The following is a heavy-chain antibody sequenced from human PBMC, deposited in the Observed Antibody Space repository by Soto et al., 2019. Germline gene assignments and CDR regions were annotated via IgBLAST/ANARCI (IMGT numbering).Heavy chain of an antibody. Sequence: SETLSLTCTVSGGSVSSGSNYWSWIRQPPGKGLEWIGYIYYRGSTNYNPSLKSRVTISVDTSKNQFSLKLSSVTAADTAVYYCARNAAGTAIDYWGKGTLVTV. D-gene: IGHD1-1*01. CDR3: ARNAAGTAIDY. CDR1: GGSVSSGSNY. CDR2: IYYRGST. J-gene: IGHJ4*02. V-gene: IGHV4-61*01.